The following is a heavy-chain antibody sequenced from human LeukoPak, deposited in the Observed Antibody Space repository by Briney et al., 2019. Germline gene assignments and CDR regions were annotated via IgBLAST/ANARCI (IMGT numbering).Heavy chain of an antibody. CDR1: GFTFSNYN. CDR2: ITTGSSHI. D-gene: IGHD3-10*01. Sequence: GGSLRLSCAGSGFTFSNYNMHWARQAPGKWLEWVSLITTGSSHIYYADSLKGRFTLSRDNAKNPIYLQMDSLRVEDTAVYFCARESSGSGGYSAFDYWGQGTLVTDSS. J-gene: IGHJ4*02. V-gene: IGHV3-21*01. CDR3: ARESSGSGGYSAFDY.